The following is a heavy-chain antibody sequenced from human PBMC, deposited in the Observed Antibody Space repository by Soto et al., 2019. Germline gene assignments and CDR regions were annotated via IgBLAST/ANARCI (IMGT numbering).Heavy chain of an antibody. J-gene: IGHJ5*02. CDR1: GGSISSYY. CDR3: ARGKGPYDILTGYYHNWFDP. V-gene: IGHV4-59*12. CDR2: IYYSGST. D-gene: IGHD3-9*01. Sequence: PSETLSLTCTVSGGSISSYYWSWIRQPPGKGLEWIGYIYYSGSTNYNPSLKSRVTISVDRSKNQFSLKLSSVTAADTAVYYCARGKGPYDILTGYYHNWFDPWGQGTLVTVSS.